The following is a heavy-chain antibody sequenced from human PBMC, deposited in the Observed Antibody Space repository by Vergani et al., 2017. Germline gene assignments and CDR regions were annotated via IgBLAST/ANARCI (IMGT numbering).Heavy chain of an antibody. D-gene: IGHD5-18*01. J-gene: IGHJ4*02. CDR3: AKGGRRLWLIFDY. CDR1: GFTFDDYT. Sequence: EVQLVESGGVVVQPGGSLRLSCAASGFTFDDYTMHWVRQAPGKGLEWVSLISWDCGSTYYADSVKGRFTISREHSKNSLYLQMNSLRTEDTALYYCAKGGRRLWLIFDYWGQGTLVTVSS. CDR2: ISWDCGST. V-gene: IGHV3-43*01.